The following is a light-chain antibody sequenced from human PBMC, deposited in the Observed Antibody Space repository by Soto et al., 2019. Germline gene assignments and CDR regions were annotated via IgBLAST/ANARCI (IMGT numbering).Light chain of an antibody. CDR1: SSNIGSNI. CDR3: AAWDDDLNGLV. J-gene: IGLJ3*02. Sequence: QSVMTQPPSVSAAPGQKVTISCSGSSSNIGSNIVSWYHHLPGAAPKLLIYNNNQRPSGVPDRFFASKSGTSASLAISGLQPEDESHYYCAAWDDDLNGLVFGGGTKLTVL. V-gene: IGLV1-44*01. CDR2: NNN.